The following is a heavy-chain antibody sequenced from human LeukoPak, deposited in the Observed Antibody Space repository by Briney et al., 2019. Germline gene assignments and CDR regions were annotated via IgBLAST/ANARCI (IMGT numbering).Heavy chain of an antibody. CDR3: AVIRRRYCSSTSCYSSWFDP. CDR1: GGSFSGYY. D-gene: IGHD2-2*01. Sequence: PSETLSLTCAVYGGSFSGYYWSWIRQPPGRGLEWIGEINHSGSTNYNPSLKSRVTISVDSSKNQFSLKLSSVTAADTAVYYCAVIRRRYCSSTSCYSSWFDPWGQGTLVTVSS. J-gene: IGHJ5*02. V-gene: IGHV4-34*01. CDR2: INHSGST.